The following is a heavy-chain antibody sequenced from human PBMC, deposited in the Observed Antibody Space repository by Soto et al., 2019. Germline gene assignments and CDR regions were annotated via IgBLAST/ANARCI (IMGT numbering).Heavy chain of an antibody. J-gene: IGHJ3*01. CDR3: AKGGAVLLDPFDV. V-gene: IGHV3-23*01. D-gene: IGHD1-26*01. Sequence: GQLLESGGDMVQPGGSLRLSCAASGFTFSSFAMNWVRLPPGRGLEWVAAVTSSASSTHYADSVKGRFTISRDNSKNTLYFQMNSLRADDTAVYYCAKGGAVLLDPFDVWGQGTMVTVSS. CDR1: GFTFSSFA. CDR2: VTSSASST.